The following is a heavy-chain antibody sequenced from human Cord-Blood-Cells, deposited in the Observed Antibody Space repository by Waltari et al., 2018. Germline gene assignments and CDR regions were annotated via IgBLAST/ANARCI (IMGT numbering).Heavy chain of an antibody. J-gene: IGHJ6*02. CDR2: IYYSGST. CDR1: GGSISSHC. CDR3: ARGGAPIVVVPAAPSYYYYGMDV. V-gene: IGHV4-59*11. Sequence: QVQLQESGPGLVKPSETLSLTCTVSGGSISSHCWSWIRQPPGKGLEWIGYIYYSGSTNYNPSLKSRVTISVDTSKNQFSLKLSSVTAADTAVYYCARGGAPIVVVPAAPSYYYYGMDVWGQGTTVTVSS. D-gene: IGHD2-2*01.